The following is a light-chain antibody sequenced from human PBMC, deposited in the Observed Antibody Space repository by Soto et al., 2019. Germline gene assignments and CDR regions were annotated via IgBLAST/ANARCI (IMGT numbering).Light chain of an antibody. CDR2: GAS. CDR3: QQYNAWPWR. Sequence: ETGRTQSPRTRSVSRKGIVTRSCRASQIIRTNLAWYQQKPGQAPRLLIYGASSRATGIPDRFSGSGSGTDFTLTISSLQSEDFALYYCQQYNAWPWRFAQGTKVDIK. CDR1: QIIRTN. V-gene: IGKV3D-15*01. J-gene: IGKJ1*01.